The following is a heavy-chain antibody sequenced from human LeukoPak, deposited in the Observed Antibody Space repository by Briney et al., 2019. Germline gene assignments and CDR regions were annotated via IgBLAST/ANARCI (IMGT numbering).Heavy chain of an antibody. V-gene: IGHV3-7*01. CDR1: GFIFSNYW. CDR3: VTDYFDN. J-gene: IGHJ4*02. Sequence: PGGSLRLSCTVSGFIFSNYWMNWVRQAPGKGLEWVANIKQDGGEIYYADSVKGRFTISRDNAKNSLYLQMNTLRAEDTAVYYCVTDYFDNWGQGTLVTVSS. CDR2: IKQDGGEI.